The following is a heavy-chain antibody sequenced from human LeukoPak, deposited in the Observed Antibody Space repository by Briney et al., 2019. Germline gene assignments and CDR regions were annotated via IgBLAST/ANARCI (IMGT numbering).Heavy chain of an antibody. D-gene: IGHD2-2*01. CDR2: IKQDGSEN. V-gene: IGHV3-7*01. CDR1: GFTFSNYW. CDR3: AREDVVIPAVDYFDY. Sequence: GGSLRLSCAASGFTFSNYWMSWVRQAPGKGLEWLASIKQDGSENYYVDSVKGRFTISRDNAKNSLFLQMNSLRAVDTAVYYCAREDVVIPAVDYFDYWGQGTLVTVSS. J-gene: IGHJ4*02.